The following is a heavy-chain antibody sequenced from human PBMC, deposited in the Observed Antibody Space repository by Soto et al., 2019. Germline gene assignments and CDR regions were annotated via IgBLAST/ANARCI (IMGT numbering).Heavy chain of an antibody. D-gene: IGHD2-15*01. V-gene: IGHV3-23*01. Sequence: EVQLLESGGGLVQPGGSLRLSCATSGFTFSSYAMSWVCQAPGKGLEWVSDISGSGGSTYYADSVKGRFTISRDNSKNTVYLQMNSLRAEDTAVYYCAKPGYCSGGSCYVSGTSRYYFDYWGQGALATVSS. J-gene: IGHJ4*02. CDR3: AKPGYCSGGSCYVSGTSRYYFDY. CDR2: ISGSGGST. CDR1: GFTFSSYA.